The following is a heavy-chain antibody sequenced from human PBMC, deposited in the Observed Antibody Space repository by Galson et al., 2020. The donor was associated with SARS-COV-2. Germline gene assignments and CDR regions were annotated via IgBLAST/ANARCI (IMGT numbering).Heavy chain of an antibody. CDR3: AKEIRLSSYYYYYYGMDV. J-gene: IGHJ6*02. Sequence: GGSLRLSCAASGFTFSSYGMHWVRQAPGKGLEWVAVISYDGSNKYYADSVKGRFTISRDNSKNTLYLQMNSLRAEDTAVYYCAKEIRLSSYYYYYYGMDVWGQGTTVTVSS. CDR2: ISYDGSNK. V-gene: IGHV3-30*18. CDR1: GFTFSSYG. D-gene: IGHD3-3*01.